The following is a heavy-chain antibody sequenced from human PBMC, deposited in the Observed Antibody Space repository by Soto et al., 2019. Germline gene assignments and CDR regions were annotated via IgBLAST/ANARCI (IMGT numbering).Heavy chain of an antibody. CDR3: ARERYQVISDGMDV. J-gene: IGHJ6*02. D-gene: IGHD2-2*01. Sequence: ASVKVCCKASGYTFTGYYMHWVREAPGQGLEWMGWINPQTGGTSYAQKFQGRVTLSRDTSINTAYLELSRLTFDDAAVYFCARERYQVISDGMDVWGQGTTVTVSS. CDR2: INPQTGGT. V-gene: IGHV1-2*02. CDR1: GYTFTGYY.